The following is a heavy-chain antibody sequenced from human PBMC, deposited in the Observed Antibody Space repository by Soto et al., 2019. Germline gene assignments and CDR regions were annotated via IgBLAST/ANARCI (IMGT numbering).Heavy chain of an antibody. CDR1: GFTFSSYA. Sequence: EVQLLESGGGLVQPGGSLRLSCTASGFTFSSYAMSWVRQAPGKGLEWVSAISGSGGSTYYADSVKGRFTISRDNSKNTLYLQMNSLRAEDTAVYYCAKDRSSWYKESLDYWGQGTLVTVSS. J-gene: IGHJ4*02. V-gene: IGHV3-23*01. D-gene: IGHD6-13*01. CDR2: ISGSGGST. CDR3: AKDRSSWYKESLDY.